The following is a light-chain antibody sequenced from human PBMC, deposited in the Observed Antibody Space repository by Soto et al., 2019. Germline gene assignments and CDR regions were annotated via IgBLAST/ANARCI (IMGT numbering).Light chain of an antibody. V-gene: IGKV1-12*01. CDR1: RDIKTS. J-gene: IGKJ4*02. Sequence: DIQMTQSPSSVSASVGDRVTITCRASRDIKTSLAWYQQRPGKGPELLFYDASTLQSGVPPRISGSGSRTEFTLTISRLQPEAFATFYCQQINSFPPTFCGGTKVAI. CDR3: QQINSFPPT. CDR2: DAS.